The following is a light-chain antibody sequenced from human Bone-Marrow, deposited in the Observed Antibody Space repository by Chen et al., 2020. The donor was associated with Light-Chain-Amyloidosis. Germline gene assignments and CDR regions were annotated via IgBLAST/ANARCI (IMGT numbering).Light chain of an antibody. V-gene: IGLV2-14*01. CDR2: EVT. J-gene: IGLJ1*01. CDR1: SSDVGGDNH. CDR3: SSYTITNTLV. Sequence: QSALTQPASVSGSPGQSITISRTATSSDVGGDNHVSWYQQHPDKAPRLMIYEVTNRPSWVPDRFSGAESDNAASLTISGLQTEDEADYFCSSYTITNTLVFGSGTRVTVL.